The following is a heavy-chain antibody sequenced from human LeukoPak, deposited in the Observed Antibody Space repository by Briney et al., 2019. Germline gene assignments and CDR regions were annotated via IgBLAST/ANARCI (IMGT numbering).Heavy chain of an antibody. Sequence: GASVKVSCKASGYNFITYGITWVRQAPGRGLEWMGWITDHNGDTHYAQKFQDRVTMTTDTSTSTAYMELRSLRSDDTAVYYCAREDYGVNAFDIWGQGTMVTVSS. V-gene: IGHV1-18*01. J-gene: IGHJ3*02. CDR1: GYNFITYG. CDR3: AREDYGVNAFDI. CDR2: ITDHNGDT. D-gene: IGHD4-17*01.